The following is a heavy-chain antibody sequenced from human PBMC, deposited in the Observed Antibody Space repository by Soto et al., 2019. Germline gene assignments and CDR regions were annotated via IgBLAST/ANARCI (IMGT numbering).Heavy chain of an antibody. CDR1: GFSLSTSGVG. D-gene: IGHD6-13*01. J-gene: IGHJ6*02. CDR3: AHSRCWYREGDYYGMDV. V-gene: IGHV2-5*02. Sequence: QITLKESGPTLVKPTQTLTLTCTFSGFSLSTSGVGVGWIRQPPGKALEWLALIYWDDDKRYSPSLKSRLTITKDTYKNQVVLTMTNMDPVDTATYYCAHSRCWYREGDYYGMDVWGQGTTVTVSS. CDR2: IYWDDDK.